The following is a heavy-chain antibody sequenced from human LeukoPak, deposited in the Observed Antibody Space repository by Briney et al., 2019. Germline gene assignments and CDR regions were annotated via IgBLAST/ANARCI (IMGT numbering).Heavy chain of an antibody. CDR1: GVSISSGGYY. D-gene: IGHD3-10*01. V-gene: IGHV4-31*03. CDR2: IYYSGST. Sequence: PSQTLSLTCTVSGVSISSGGYYWSWIRQHPGKGLEWIGYIYYSGSTYYNPSLKSRVTISVDTSKNQFSLKLSSVTAADTAVYYSARDSRDYFGSGSYYKMWDYYYMDVWGKGTTVTVSS. J-gene: IGHJ6*03. CDR3: ARDSRDYFGSGSYYKMWDYYYMDV.